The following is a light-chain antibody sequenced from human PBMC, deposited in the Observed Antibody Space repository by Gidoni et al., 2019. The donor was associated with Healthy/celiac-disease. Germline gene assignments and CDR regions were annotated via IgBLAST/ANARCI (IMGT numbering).Light chain of an antibody. CDR3: CSYAGYYTLV. Sequence: SALTQPRSVSGSPGQSVTISCTGTSSDVGAYNYVSWYQQHPGKAPKRMIYDVSKRPSGVPDRFSGSKSGNTASLTISGLQAEDEADYYCCSYAGYYTLVFGGGTKLTVL. CDR2: DVS. V-gene: IGLV2-11*01. J-gene: IGLJ2*01. CDR1: SSDVGAYNY.